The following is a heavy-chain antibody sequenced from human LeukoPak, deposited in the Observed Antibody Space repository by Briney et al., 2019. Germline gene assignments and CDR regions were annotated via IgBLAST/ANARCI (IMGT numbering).Heavy chain of an antibody. CDR1: GFTFSNHW. CDR3: ARGPDYYDSSGRFDY. J-gene: IGHJ4*02. CDR2: ISGDGSST. Sequence: GGSLRLSCAASGFTFSNHWMHWVRQAPGKGLVWVSRISGDGSSTRYADSVKGRFTISRDNAKNTLFLQMNSLRAEDTATYYCARGPDYYDSSGRFDYWGQGTLVTVSS. D-gene: IGHD3-22*01. V-gene: IGHV3-74*01.